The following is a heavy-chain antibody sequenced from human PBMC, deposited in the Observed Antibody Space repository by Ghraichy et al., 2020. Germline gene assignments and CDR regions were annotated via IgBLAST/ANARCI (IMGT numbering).Heavy chain of an antibody. Sequence: GGSLRLSCAASGFTFSSYAMSWVRQAPGKGLEWVSAISGSGGSTYYADSVKGRFTISRDNSKNTLYLQMNSLRAEDTAVYYCAKVYGTIYCTNGVCYNDYWGQGTLVTVSS. J-gene: IGHJ4*02. CDR3: AKVYGTIYCTNGVCYNDY. CDR1: GFTFSSYA. CDR2: ISGSGGST. V-gene: IGHV3-23*01. D-gene: IGHD2-8*01.